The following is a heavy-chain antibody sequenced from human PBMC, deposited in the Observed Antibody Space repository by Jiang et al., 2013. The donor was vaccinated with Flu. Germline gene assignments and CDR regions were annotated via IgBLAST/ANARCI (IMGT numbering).Heavy chain of an antibody. J-gene: IGHJ4*02. D-gene: IGHD6-19*01. CDR3: ARSVAGLFDY. Sequence: GPGLVKPSETLSLTCTVSGGSISSYYWSWIRQPPGKGLEWIGSIYYSGSTYYNPSLKSRVTISVDTSKNQFSLKLSSVTAADTAVYYCARSVAGLFDYWGQGTLVTVSS. CDR2: IYYSGST. V-gene: IGHV4-59*12. CDR1: GGSISSYY.